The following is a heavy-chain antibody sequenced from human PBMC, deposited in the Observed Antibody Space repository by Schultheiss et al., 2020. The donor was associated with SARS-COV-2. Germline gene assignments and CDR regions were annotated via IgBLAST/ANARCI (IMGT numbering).Heavy chain of an antibody. V-gene: IGHV3-30-3*01. CDR3: ARDVYNWNYGPDY. CDR1: GFSFSYGW. J-gene: IGHJ4*02. Sequence: GGSLRLSCAASGFSFSYGWLNWVRQAPGKGLEWVAVISYDGSNKYYADSVKGRFTISRDNSKNTLYLQMNSLRAEDTAVYYCARDVYNWNYGPDYWGQGTLVTVSS. D-gene: IGHD1-7*01. CDR2: ISYDGSNK.